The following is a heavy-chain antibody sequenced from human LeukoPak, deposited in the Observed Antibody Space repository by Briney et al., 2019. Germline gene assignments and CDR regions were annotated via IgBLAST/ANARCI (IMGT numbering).Heavy chain of an antibody. V-gene: IGHV3-23*01. CDR1: GFTFAGHA. J-gene: IGHJ4*02. Sequence: GGSLRLSCAASGFTFAGHAMIWVRQAPGGGLEWVSSISGGGGNTYYADSVKGRFTISRDKSKNRLFLQMNSLRAEDTAVYYCAKDRAGYSTGWTFDSWGQGTLVTVSS. D-gene: IGHD6-19*01. CDR3: AKDRAGYSTGWTFDS. CDR2: ISGGGGNT.